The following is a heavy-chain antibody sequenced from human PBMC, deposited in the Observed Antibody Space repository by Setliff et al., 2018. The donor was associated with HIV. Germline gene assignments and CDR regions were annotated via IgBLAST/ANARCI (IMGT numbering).Heavy chain of an antibody. D-gene: IGHD6-19*01. CDR2: IYHSGST. Sequence: SETLSLTCAVSNYSISSAYFWGWIRHPPGKGLEWIGSIYHSGSTYYNPSLKSRVTISVDTSKNQFSLKLSSVTAADTAVYYCARRPAGAVAGGYGMDVWGQGTTVTVSS. CDR1: NYSISSAYF. V-gene: IGHV4-38-2*01. CDR3: ARRPAGAVAGGYGMDV. J-gene: IGHJ6*02.